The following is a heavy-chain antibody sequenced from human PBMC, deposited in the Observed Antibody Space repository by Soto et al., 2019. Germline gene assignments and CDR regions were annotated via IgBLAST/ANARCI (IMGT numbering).Heavy chain of an antibody. CDR2: IYYSGST. D-gene: IGHD3-10*01. Sequence: SETLSLTCTVSGGSISSGNYCWSWIRQPPGRGLEWIGYIYYSGSTYYNPSLKSRVTISVDASKNQFSLKLSSVTAADTAVYYCARSHGSGSYYNDYWGQGTLVTVSS. J-gene: IGHJ4*02. V-gene: IGHV4-30-4*01. CDR3: ARSHGSGSYYNDY. CDR1: GGSISSGNYC.